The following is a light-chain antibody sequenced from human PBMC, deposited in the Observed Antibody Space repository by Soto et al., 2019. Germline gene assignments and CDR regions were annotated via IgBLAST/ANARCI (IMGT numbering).Light chain of an antibody. Sequence: DIVLTQTPLSLSVTPGQPASISCKTSQSLLHSDAKTYLNWYLQKPGQPPHLLIYEGFNRFSGVPDRFSGGGSGTDFTLIISRVEAEDVGVYSCMQTIQLPLTFGGGTKVEIK. CDR1: QSLLHSDAKTY. V-gene: IGKV2D-29*01. CDR3: MQTIQLPLT. J-gene: IGKJ4*02. CDR2: EGF.